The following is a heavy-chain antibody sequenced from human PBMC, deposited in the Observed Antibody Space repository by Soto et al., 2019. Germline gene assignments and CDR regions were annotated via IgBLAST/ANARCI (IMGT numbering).Heavy chain of an antibody. V-gene: IGHV6-1*01. CDR3: ARGSDSSFDY. Sequence: SQTLSLPCAISGDSVSSNSAAWNWIRQSPARGLEWLGRTYYRSKWYNDYVVSMKSRISINPDTSKNQFSLQLNSVTPEDTAVYYCARGSDSSFDYWGQGSLVTVSS. CDR1: GDSVSSNSAA. D-gene: IGHD2-21*02. J-gene: IGHJ4*02. CDR2: TYYRSKWYN.